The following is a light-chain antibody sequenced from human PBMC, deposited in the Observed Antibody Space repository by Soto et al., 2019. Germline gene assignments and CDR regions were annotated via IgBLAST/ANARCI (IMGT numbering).Light chain of an antibody. V-gene: IGKV1-5*03. J-gene: IGKJ4*01. CDR2: KAS. CDR3: QQHSNYPLT. Sequence: IQMTQSPSTLSASVGDRVTITCRASHHIDAWLAWYQQKPGKAPKVLIYKASILESGVPSRFSGSGSGTEFTLTISSLQTDDSATYYCQQHSNYPLTFGGGTKVDIK. CDR1: HHIDAW.